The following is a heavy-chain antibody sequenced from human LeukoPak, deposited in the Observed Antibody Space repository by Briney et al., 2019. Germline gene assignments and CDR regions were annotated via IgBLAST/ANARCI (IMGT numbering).Heavy chain of an antibody. CDR2: ISGGGERT. D-gene: IGHD6-19*01. Sequence: GGSLRLSCAASGIVFSNTAMNWARQSPGRGLEWVSAISGGGERTFYADSVKGRFTISRDNTKNMVYLQMNSLRADDTAIYYCGKDGGQYSSGPEFDPRGQGALVTVSS. V-gene: IGHV3-23*01. CDR1: GIVFSNTA. CDR3: GKDGGQYSSGPEFDP. J-gene: IGHJ5*02.